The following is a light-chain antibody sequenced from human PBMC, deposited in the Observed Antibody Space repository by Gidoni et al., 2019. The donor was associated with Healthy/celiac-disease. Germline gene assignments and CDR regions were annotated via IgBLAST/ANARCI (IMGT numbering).Light chain of an antibody. V-gene: IGLV1-40*01. J-gene: IGLJ1*01. CDR2: GNS. Sequence: QSVRTPPPSVSGAPGQRVTISCTGSSSNIGAGYDVHWYQQLPGTAPKLLIYGNSNRPSGVPDRFSGSKSGTSASLAITGLQAEDEADYYCQSYDSSLSGYVFGTGTKVTVL. CDR1: SSNIGAGYD. CDR3: QSYDSSLSGYV.